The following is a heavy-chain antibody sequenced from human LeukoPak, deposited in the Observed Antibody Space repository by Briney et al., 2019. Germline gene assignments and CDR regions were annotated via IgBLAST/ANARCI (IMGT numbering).Heavy chain of an antibody. D-gene: IGHD4-17*01. CDR1: GFTFSSYS. J-gene: IGHJ4*02. Sequence: GGSLRLSCAASGFTFSSYSMNWVRQAPGKGLEWVSSISSSSSYIYYADSVKGRFTISRDNAKNSLYLQMNSLRAEDTAVYYCARQGDYNGYFDYWGQGTLVTVSS. CDR2: ISSSSSYI. V-gene: IGHV3-21*04. CDR3: ARQGDYNGYFDY.